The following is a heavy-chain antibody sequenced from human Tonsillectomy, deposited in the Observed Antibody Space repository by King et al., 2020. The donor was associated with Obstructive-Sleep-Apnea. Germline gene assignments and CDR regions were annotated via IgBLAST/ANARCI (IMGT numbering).Heavy chain of an antibody. J-gene: IGHJ4*02. CDR3: AKEGGGSGIYWIDS. CDR1: GFTFSNYA. D-gene: IGHD3-10*01. V-gene: IGHV3-23*04. CDR2: INTRGTT. Sequence: EVQLVESGGGMVQPGGSLRLSCLASGFTFSNYAISWVRQAPGKWLEWVSAINTRGTTFYAVSVGGRLTISRDNSKYTVNLQVNRLRAEDTALYYCAKEGGGSGIYWIDSWGQGTLVTVSS.